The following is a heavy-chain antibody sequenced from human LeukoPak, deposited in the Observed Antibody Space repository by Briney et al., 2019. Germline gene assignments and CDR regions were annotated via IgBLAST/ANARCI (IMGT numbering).Heavy chain of an antibody. Sequence: SETLSLTCTVSGGSISSYYWSWIRQPPAQGLEWIGDIYYSGSTNYNPSLTSRVTISVDTSKNQFSLKLSSVTAADTAVYYCARGRDSSGWQADYWGQGTLVTVSS. J-gene: IGHJ4*02. D-gene: IGHD6-19*01. CDR2: IYYSGST. CDR1: GGSISSYY. CDR3: ARGRDSSGWQADY. V-gene: IGHV4-59*01.